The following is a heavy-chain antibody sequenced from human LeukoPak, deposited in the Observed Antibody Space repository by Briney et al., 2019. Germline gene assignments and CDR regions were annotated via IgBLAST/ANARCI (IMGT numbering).Heavy chain of an antibody. D-gene: IGHD2-21*02. V-gene: IGHV3-66*01. CDR2: MYTGGGR. J-gene: IGHJ4*02. CDR3: TRGQSYCGADCYSD. Sequence: GGSLRLSCAASGFSVSNYYMSWVRQPPGKGLEWVSVMYTGGGRYYGDSVKGGFTISRDNSKNTVFLQMNSLRVEDTALYYCTRGQSYCGADCYSDWGQGTLVTVFS. CDR1: GFSVSNYY.